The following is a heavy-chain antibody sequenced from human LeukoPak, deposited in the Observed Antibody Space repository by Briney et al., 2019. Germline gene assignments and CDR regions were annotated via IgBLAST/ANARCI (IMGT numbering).Heavy chain of an antibody. CDR2: ININSGGI. Sequence: ASVKVSCKPSGYTFIDYWIHWVRQAPGQGLEWMGRININSGGINYAQKFQGRVTMTRATSISTAYMELSRLRFADTAVYYCARDRDGGVGTMDYWGQGTLVPVS. V-gene: IGHV1-2*06. J-gene: IGHJ4*02. CDR1: GYTFIDYW. CDR3: ARDRDGGVGTMDY. D-gene: IGHD3-3*01.